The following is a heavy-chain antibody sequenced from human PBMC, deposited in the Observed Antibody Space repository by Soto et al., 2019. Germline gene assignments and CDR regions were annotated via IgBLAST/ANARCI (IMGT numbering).Heavy chain of an antibody. D-gene: IGHD6-13*01. V-gene: IGHV3-9*01. CDR3: ARDQRGSTAAPGTDAFDI. CDR2: ISWNSGGM. J-gene: IGHJ3*02. CDR1: GFSFDDFA. Sequence: EVQLVESGGGLVQPGRSLRLSCAASGFSFDDFAMHWVRQAPGKGLEWVSGISWNSGGMGYADSVKGRFTISRDNAKNSLYLQLNSLRAEDTALYYCARDQRGSTAAPGTDAFDIWGQGTMVTVSS.